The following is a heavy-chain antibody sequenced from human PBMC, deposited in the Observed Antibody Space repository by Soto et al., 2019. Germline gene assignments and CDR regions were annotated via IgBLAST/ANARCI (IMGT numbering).Heavy chain of an antibody. CDR2: ISYDGSNK. Sequence: PGGSLRLSCAASGFTFSSYAIHWVRQAPDKGLEWVAVISYDGSNKYYADSVKGRFTISRDNSKNTLYLQMNSLRVEDTAVYYCARGAPATVVQYGMDVWGQGTTVTVSS. CDR3: ARGAPATVVQYGMDV. CDR1: GFTFSSYA. D-gene: IGHD4-4*01. J-gene: IGHJ6*02. V-gene: IGHV3-30-3*01.